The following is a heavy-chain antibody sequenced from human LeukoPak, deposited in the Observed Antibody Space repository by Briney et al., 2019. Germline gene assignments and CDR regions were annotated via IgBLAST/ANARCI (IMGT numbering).Heavy chain of an antibody. CDR2: IRSKAYGGTT. CDR1: GFTFGDYA. V-gene: IGHV3-49*03. Sequence: GGSLRLSCTASGFTFGDYAMSWFRQAPGKGLEWVGFIRSKAYGGTTEYAASVKGRFTISRDDSKSIAYLQMSSLKTEDTAVYYCTRDLENLRYYYDSSGLDYWGQGTLVTVSS. D-gene: IGHD3-22*01. CDR3: TRDLENLRYYYDSSGLDY. J-gene: IGHJ4*02.